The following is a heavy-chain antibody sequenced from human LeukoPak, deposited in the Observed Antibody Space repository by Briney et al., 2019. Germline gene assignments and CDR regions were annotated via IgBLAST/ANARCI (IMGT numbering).Heavy chain of an antibody. CDR2: INPRGGST. J-gene: IGHJ4*02. D-gene: IGHD3-22*01. Sequence: ASVKVSCKASGYTFTSYYMHWVRQAPGQGLEWMGIINPRGGSTSYAQKFQGRVTMTRDTSTSTVYMELSSMRYEDTAVYYCATVPLSGYYDSFDYWGQGTLVTVSS. V-gene: IGHV1-46*01. CDR3: ATVPLSGYYDSFDY. CDR1: GYTFTSYY.